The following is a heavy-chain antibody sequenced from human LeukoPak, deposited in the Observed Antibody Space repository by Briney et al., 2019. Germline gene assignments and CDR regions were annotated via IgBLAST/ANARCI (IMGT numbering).Heavy chain of an antibody. CDR1: GFTFSSYG. CDR2: IRYDGSNK. D-gene: IGHD5-18*01. J-gene: IGHJ4*02. CDR3: AKERDTAMVTIGC. Sequence: GGSLRLSCAASGFTFSSYGMHWVRQAPGKGLEWVAFIRYDGSNKYYADSVKGRFTISRDNSKNTLYLQMNSLRAEDTAVYYCAKERDTAMVTIGCWGQGTLVTVSS. V-gene: IGHV3-30*02.